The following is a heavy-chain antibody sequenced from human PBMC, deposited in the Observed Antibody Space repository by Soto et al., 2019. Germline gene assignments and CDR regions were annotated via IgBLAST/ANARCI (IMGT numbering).Heavy chain of an antibody. V-gene: IGHV5-51*01. D-gene: IGHD1-7*01. CDR3: AIHNGTTTRMDV. J-gene: IGHJ6*02. Sequence: PGESLKISCKASGYSFTTYCIAWLRQMPVKGLEWMGIIYPGDSDSRYSPSFQGQVTISADKSISTAYLQWSSLKASDTAMYYCAIHNGTTTRMDVWGQGTTVTVSS. CDR1: GYSFTTYC. CDR2: IYPGDSDS.